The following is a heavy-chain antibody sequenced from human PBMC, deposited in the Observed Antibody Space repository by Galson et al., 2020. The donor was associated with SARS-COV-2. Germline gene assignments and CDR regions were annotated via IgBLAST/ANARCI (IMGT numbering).Heavy chain of an antibody. CDR1: GFSLSTSGVG. D-gene: IGHD2-2*01. V-gene: IGHV2-5*02. J-gene: IGHJ5*02. CDR2: IYWDDDK. CDR3: AHSLVVPAANNNWFDP. Sequence: KMSGPTLVKPTQTLTLTCTFSGFSLSTSGVGVGWIRQPPGKALEWLALIYWDDDKRYSPSLKSRLTITKDTSKNQVVLTMTNMDPVDTATYYCAHSLVVPAANNNWFDPWGQGTLVTVSS.